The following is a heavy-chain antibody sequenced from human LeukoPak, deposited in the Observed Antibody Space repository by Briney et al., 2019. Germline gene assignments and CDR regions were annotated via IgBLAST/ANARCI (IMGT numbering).Heavy chain of an antibody. J-gene: IGHJ4*02. V-gene: IGHV3-23*01. D-gene: IGHD1-26*01. CDR1: GFTFSNYA. CDR3: AKERREQSRDNYFDY. Sequence: GGSLRLSCAASGFTFSNYAMSWVRLAPGRGLEWVSVISGSGITTFYADSVKGRFTISRDTSKNTLYLQMNSPRAEDTAVYYCAKERREQSRDNYFDYWGQGTLVTVSS. CDR2: ISGSGITT.